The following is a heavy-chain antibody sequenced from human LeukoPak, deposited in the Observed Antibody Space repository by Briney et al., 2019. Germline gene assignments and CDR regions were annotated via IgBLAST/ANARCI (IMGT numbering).Heavy chain of an antibody. Sequence: GGSLRLSCAASGFTFSSYAMSWVRQAPGKGLDWVSTITGSGGSTYYADSVKGRFTISTDNSKNTLYLQMNSLRAEDTAVYYCAKPPPDSSSWLFDYWGQGTLVTVSS. CDR1: GFTFSSYA. CDR3: AKPPPDSSSWLFDY. J-gene: IGHJ4*02. V-gene: IGHV3-23*01. D-gene: IGHD6-13*01. CDR2: ITGSGGST.